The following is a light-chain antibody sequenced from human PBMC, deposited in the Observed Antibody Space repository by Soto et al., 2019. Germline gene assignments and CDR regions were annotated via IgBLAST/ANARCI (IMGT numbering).Light chain of an antibody. J-gene: IGLJ2*01. Sequence: QSVLTQPASVSGSPGQSITISCTGTSSDVGGYNYFSWYQQHPGKAPKLMIYEVSNRPSGVSNRFSGSKSGNTASLTISGLQAEDEADYYCSSYTSSSTLVVFGGGIKLTVL. CDR2: EVS. V-gene: IGLV2-14*01. CDR1: SSDVGGYNY. CDR3: SSYTSSSTLVV.